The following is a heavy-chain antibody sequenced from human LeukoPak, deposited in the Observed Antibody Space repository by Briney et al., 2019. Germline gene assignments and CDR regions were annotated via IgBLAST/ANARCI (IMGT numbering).Heavy chain of an antibody. CDR2: IYSGGST. D-gene: IGHD3-22*01. V-gene: IGHV3-53*01. Sequence: LSGGSLRLSCAASGFTVSSNHMSWVRQAPGKGLEWVSVIYSGGSTYYADSVKGRFTISRDNSKNQMNSLRAEDTAVYYCARGLWLSAFDIWGQGTMVTVSS. J-gene: IGHJ3*02. CDR1: GFTVSSNH. CDR3: ARGLWLSAFDI.